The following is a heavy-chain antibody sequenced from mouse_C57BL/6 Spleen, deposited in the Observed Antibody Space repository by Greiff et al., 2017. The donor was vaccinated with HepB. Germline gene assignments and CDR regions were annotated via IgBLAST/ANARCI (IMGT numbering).Heavy chain of an antibody. V-gene: IGHV5-4*01. CDR2: ISDGGSYT. J-gene: IGHJ1*03. D-gene: IGHD4-1*01. CDR1: GFTFSSYA. Sequence: EVQGVESGGGLVKPGGSLKLSCAASGFTFSSYAMSWVRQTPEKRLEWVATISDGGSYTYYPDNVKGRFTISRDNAKNNLYLQMSHLKSEDTAMYYCARDPGTEYFDVWGTGTTVTVSS. CDR3: ARDPGTEYFDV.